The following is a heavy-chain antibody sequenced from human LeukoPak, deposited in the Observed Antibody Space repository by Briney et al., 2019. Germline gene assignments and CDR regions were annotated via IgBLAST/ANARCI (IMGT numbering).Heavy chain of an antibody. CDR2: IYYNGNT. D-gene: IGHD1-26*01. Sequence: SETLSLTCSVSDGSINSYYWNWIRRPPGKGLEWIGYIYYNGNTNYSPSLKSRVTMSVDTSKNLFSLKVSSVTAADTAVYYCVRGRSNYYGMGVWGQGTTVTVSS. CDR1: DGSINSYY. J-gene: IGHJ6*02. V-gene: IGHV4-59*01. CDR3: VRGRSNYYGMGV.